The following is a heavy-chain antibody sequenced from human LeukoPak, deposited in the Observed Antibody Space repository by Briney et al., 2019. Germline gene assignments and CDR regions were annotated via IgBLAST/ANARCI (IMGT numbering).Heavy chain of an antibody. J-gene: IGHJ3*02. Sequence: PSETLSLTCTVSGGSISSYYWSWIRQPPGKGLEWIGYIYYSGSTNYNPSLKSRVTISVDTSKNQFSLKLSSVTAADTAVYYCARGLGYCSGGSCYVPDAFDIWGQGTMVTVSS. CDR3: ARGLGYCSGGSCYVPDAFDI. CDR2: IYYSGST. CDR1: GGSISSYY. D-gene: IGHD2-15*01. V-gene: IGHV4-59*01.